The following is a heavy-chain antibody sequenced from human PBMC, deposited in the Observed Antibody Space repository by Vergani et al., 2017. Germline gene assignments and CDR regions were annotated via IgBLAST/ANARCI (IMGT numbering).Heavy chain of an antibody. CDR3: AKDREGAGSRYFDY. Sequence: EVQLLESGGGLVQPGGSLRLSCAASGFTFSSYAMSWVRQATGKGLEWVSAISGSGGSTYYADSVKGRFTISRDNSKNTLYMQMNSLRAEDTAVYYCAKDREGAGSRYFDYWGQGTLVTVSS. D-gene: IGHD6-19*01. V-gene: IGHV3-23*01. CDR2: ISGSGGST. CDR1: GFTFSSYA. J-gene: IGHJ4*02.